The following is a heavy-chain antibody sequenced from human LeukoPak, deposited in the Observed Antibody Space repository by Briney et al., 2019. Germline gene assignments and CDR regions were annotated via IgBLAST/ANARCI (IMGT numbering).Heavy chain of an antibody. Sequence: PSQTLSLTCTVSGGSISSGSYYWSWIRQPPGKGLEWIGYIYYSGSTNYNPSLKSRVTISVDTSKNQFSLKLSSVTAADTAVYYCARAHVGQIAVEHWYFDLWGRGTLVTVSS. CDR1: GGSISSGSYY. D-gene: IGHD6-19*01. V-gene: IGHV4-61*01. CDR2: IYYSGST. CDR3: ARAHVGQIAVEHWYFDL. J-gene: IGHJ2*01.